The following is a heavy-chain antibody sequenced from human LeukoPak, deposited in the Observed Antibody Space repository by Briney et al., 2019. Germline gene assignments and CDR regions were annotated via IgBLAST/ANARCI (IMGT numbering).Heavy chain of an antibody. J-gene: IGHJ6*02. D-gene: IGHD3-9*01. CDR2: ISSSSSYI. Sequence: KPGGSLRLSCAASEFTLSRYSMNWVRQAPGKGLEWVSSISSSSSYIYYADSMMDRFIISRDNAENSLYLQMNGLRVEDTAVYYCARILQGYDILTPYYSYHYGMDLWGQGTTVTVSS. CDR3: ARILQGYDILTPYYSYHYGMDL. V-gene: IGHV3-21*03. CDR1: EFTLSRYS.